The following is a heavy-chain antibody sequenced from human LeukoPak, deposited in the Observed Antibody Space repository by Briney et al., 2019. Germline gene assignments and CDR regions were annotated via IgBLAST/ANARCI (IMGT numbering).Heavy chain of an antibody. CDR1: GYIFNSYW. CDR3: ARQGSSGYNYGRYFDY. J-gene: IGHJ4*02. Sequence: GESLKISCKGSGYIFNSYWIGWVRQMPGKGLEWMGIIYPGDSDTRYSPSFQGQVTISADKSISTAYLQWSSLKASDTAMYYCARQGSSGYNYGRYFDYWGQGTLVTVSS. CDR2: IYPGDSDT. D-gene: IGHD5-18*01. V-gene: IGHV5-51*01.